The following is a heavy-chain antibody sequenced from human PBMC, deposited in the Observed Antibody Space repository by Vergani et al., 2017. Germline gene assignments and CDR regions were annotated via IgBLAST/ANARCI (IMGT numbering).Heavy chain of an antibody. D-gene: IGHD3-22*01. Sequence: QVQLQQWVAGLLKPSETLSLTCAVYGGSFSGYYWSWIRQPPGKGLEWIGEINHSGSTNYNPSLKSRVTISVDTSKNQFSLKLSSVTAADTAVYYCARVMTYYYDSSGYYFDYWGQGTLVTVSS. CDR3: ARVMTYYYDSSGYYFDY. CDR2: INHSGST. J-gene: IGHJ4*02. CDR1: GGSFSGYY. V-gene: IGHV4-34*01.